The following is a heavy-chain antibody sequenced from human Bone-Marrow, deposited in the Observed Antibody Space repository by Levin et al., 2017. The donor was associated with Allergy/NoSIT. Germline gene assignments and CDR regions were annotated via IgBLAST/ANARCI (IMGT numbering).Heavy chain of an antibody. J-gene: IGHJ4*02. CDR2: VSRSGGST. CDR1: GFTFSSYA. V-gene: IGHV3-23*01. CDR3: AKEDCSGATCRFDY. D-gene: IGHD2-15*01. Sequence: LSLTCAASGFTFSSYAMSWVRQAPGKGPEWVSAVSRSGGSTFYADSVKGRFTISRDNSKNTLSLQMNSLRAEDTAVYYCAKEDCSGATCRFDYWGQGTLVTVSS.